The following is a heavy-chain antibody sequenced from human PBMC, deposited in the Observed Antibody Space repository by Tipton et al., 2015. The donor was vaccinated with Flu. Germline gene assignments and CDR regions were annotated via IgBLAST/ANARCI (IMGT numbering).Heavy chain of an antibody. D-gene: IGHD3-10*01. Sequence: TLSLTCSVSGGSISSYYWSWIRQPPGKGLEWIGYVFYTGSTDYNPSLKSRVTISVDTSKNQFSLELISVTAADTAAYYCARIQGGYYGSESYDTWGQGMLVTVSS. CDR3: ARIQGGYYGSESYDT. CDR2: VFYTGST. CDR1: GGSISSYY. V-gene: IGHV4-59*01. J-gene: IGHJ5*02.